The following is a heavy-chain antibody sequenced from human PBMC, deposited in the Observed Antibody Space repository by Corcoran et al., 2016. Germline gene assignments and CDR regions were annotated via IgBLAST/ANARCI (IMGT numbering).Heavy chain of an antibody. CDR2: IYYSGST. CDR3: ARGGLGSASSYDY. J-gene: IGHJ4*02. CDR1: GGSISSYY. D-gene: IGHD6-6*01. V-gene: IGHV4-59*01. Sequence: QVQLQESGPGLVKPSETLSLTCTVSGGSISSYYWSWIRQPPGKGLEWIGYIYYSGSTNYNPSLKSRVTISVDTSKNQFSLKLSSVTAADTAVYYGARGGLGSASSYDYWGQGTLVTVSS.